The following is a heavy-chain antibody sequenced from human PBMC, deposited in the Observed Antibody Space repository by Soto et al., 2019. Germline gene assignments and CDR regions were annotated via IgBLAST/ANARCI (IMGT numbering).Heavy chain of an antibody. V-gene: IGHV3-30-3*01. CDR3: ARDSQGQGESVLYGMDV. J-gene: IGHJ6*02. CDR1: GFTFSSYA. D-gene: IGHD3-10*01. Sequence: GGSLRLSCAASGFTFSSYAMDWVRQAPGKGLEWVAVISYDGSNKYYADSVKGRFTISRDNSKNTLYLQMNSLRAEDTAVYYCARDSQGQGESVLYGMDVWGQGTTVTVSS. CDR2: ISYDGSNK.